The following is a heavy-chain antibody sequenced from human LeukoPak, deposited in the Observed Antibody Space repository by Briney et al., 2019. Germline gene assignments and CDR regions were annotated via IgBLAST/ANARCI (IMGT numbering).Heavy chain of an antibody. D-gene: IGHD6-19*01. V-gene: IGHV4-59*01. CDR2: IYYSGST. J-gene: IGHJ4*02. CDR1: GGSFSSYY. Sequence: SETLSLTCTASGGSFSSYYWSWIRQPPGKGLEWIGYIYYSGSTNYNPSLKSRVTISVDTSKNQFSLKLSSVTAADTAVYYCAREVPLQWPEGRYFDFWSQGTLVTVSS. CDR3: AREVPLQWPEGRYFDF.